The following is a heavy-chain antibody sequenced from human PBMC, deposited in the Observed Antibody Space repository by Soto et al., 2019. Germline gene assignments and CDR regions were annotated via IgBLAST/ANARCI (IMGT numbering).Heavy chain of an antibody. Sequence: EVRLLESGGGLAQPGGSRRLSCAASGFTFSSSAMNWVRQAPGKGLEWVSSIRVGGGDTFYADSVRGRFTVSRDISRNTLYLQRKSLRAEETAIYYCAKCSVGTVRTSGWCNWFDPWGQGNLVTVSS. D-gene: IGHD6-19*01. V-gene: IGHV3-23*01. CDR2: IRVGGGDT. J-gene: IGHJ5*02. CDR3: AKCSVGTVRTSGWCNWFDP. CDR1: GFTFSSSA.